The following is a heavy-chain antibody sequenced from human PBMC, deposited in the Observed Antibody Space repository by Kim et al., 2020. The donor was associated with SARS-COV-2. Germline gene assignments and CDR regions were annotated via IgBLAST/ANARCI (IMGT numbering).Heavy chain of an antibody. CDR3: ARDCGGDCYPNYYYGMDV. V-gene: IGHV3-11*01. D-gene: IGHD2-21*02. Sequence: GGSLRLSCAASGFTFSDYYMSWIRQAPGKGLEWVSYISSSGSTIYYADSVKGRFTISRDNAKNSLYLQMNSLRAEDTAVYYCARDCGGDCYPNYYYGMDVWGQGTTVTVSS. J-gene: IGHJ6*02. CDR1: GFTFSDYY. CDR2: ISSSGSTI.